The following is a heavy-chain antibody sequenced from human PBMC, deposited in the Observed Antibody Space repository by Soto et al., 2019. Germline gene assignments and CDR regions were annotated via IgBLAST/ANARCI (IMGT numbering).Heavy chain of an antibody. CDR3: ARMYSSGSGWFHP. Sequence: SETLYLTCFVSGYSITAGGYYWSWIRHHPGKGLEWIGSFYSSGSSIYNPSLRGRVSISGGTSSNQFSMRLTSVTAADTARYYCARMYSSGSGWFHPWGQGTLVTVSS. D-gene: IGHD6-19*01. J-gene: IGHJ5*02. V-gene: IGHV4-31*03. CDR1: GYSITAGGYY. CDR2: FYSSGSS.